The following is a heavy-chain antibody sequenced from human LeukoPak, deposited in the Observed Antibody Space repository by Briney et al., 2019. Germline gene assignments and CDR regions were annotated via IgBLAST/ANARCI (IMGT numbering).Heavy chain of an antibody. J-gene: IGHJ5*02. CDR2: ISAYNGET. V-gene: IGHV1-18*01. Sequence: GASVTVSCKASGYTFTSYGISWVRQAPGQGLEWVGWISAYNGETNYAQKLQGRVTMTTDTSTNKAYIELRSLRSDDTAVYYCARDVVPAAIEAPNWPDPWGQGTLVTVSS. CDR1: GYTFTSYG. D-gene: IGHD2-2*02. CDR3: ARDVVPAAIEAPNWPDP.